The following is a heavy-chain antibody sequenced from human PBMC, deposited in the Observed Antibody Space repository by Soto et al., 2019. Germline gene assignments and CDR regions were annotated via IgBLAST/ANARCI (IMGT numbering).Heavy chain of an antibody. V-gene: IGHV1-18*01. Sequence: QVQLVQSGAEVKKPGASVKVSCKASGYTFTSYGISWVRQAPGQGLERMGWISAYNGKTNYAQKLQGRVTMTTDTSTSTAYRELRSLRSDDTAVYYWARVSVAGTLSRWYFDLWGSGTLVTVSS. CDR3: ARVSVAGTLSRWYFDL. CDR2: ISAYNGKT. D-gene: IGHD6-19*01. CDR1: GYTFTSYG. J-gene: IGHJ2*01.